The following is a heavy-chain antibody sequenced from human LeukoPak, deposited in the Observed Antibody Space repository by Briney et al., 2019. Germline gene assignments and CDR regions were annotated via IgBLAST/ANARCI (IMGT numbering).Heavy chain of an antibody. J-gene: IGHJ4*02. CDR2: IYYSGST. D-gene: IGHD6-19*01. Sequence: SETLSLTCTVSGGSISSSSYYWGWIRQPPGKGLEWIGSIYYSGSTYYNPSLKSRVTISVDTSKNQFSLKLSSVTAADTAVYYCATGASIAVADYYFDYWGQGTLVTVSS. V-gene: IGHV4-39*01. CDR1: GGSISSSSYY. CDR3: ATGASIAVADYYFDY.